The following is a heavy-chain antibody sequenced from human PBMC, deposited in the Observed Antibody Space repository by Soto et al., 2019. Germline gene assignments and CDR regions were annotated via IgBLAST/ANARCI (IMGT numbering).Heavy chain of an antibody. J-gene: IGHJ4*02. D-gene: IGHD2-8*01. CDR3: AREGRDIVLMVYAEGYFDY. Sequence: GGSLRLSCAASGFTFSSYWMSWVRQAPGKGLEWVANIKQDGSEKYYVDSVKGRFTISRDNAKNSLYLQMNSLRAEDTAVYYCAREGRDIVLMVYAEGYFDYWGQGTLVTVSS. CDR1: GFTFSSYW. V-gene: IGHV3-7*05. CDR2: IKQDGSEK.